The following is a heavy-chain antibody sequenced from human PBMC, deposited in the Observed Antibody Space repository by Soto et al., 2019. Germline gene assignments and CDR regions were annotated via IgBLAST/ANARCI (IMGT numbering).Heavy chain of an antibody. D-gene: IGHD3-9*01. CDR3: ARETYYDILTGFAYYGMDV. CDR2: IYHSGST. J-gene: IGHJ6*02. CDR1: GGSISSSNW. Sequence: QVQLQESGPGLVKPSGTLSLTCAVSGGSISSSNWWSWVRQPPGKGLEWIGEIYHSGSTNYNPSLKSRVTISVDKSKNQFSLKLSSVTAADTAVYYCARETYYDILTGFAYYGMDVWDQGTTVTVSS. V-gene: IGHV4-4*02.